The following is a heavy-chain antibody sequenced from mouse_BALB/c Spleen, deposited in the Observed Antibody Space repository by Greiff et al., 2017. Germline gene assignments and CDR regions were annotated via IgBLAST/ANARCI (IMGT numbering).Heavy chain of an antibody. CDR2: IDPANGNT. Sequence: EVQLQQSGAELVKPGASVKLSCTASGLNIKDTYMHWVKQRPEQGLEWIGRIDPANGNTKYDPKFQGKATITADTSSNTAYLQLSSLTSEDTAVYYCARSLYDGYYDWYFDVWGAGTTVTVSS. CDR1: GLNIKDTY. J-gene: IGHJ1*01. V-gene: IGHV14-3*02. CDR3: ARSLYDGYYDWYFDV. D-gene: IGHD2-3*01.